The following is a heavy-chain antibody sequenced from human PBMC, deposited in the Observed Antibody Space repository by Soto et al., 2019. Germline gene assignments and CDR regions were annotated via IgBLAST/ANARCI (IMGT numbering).Heavy chain of an antibody. V-gene: IGHV1-2*02. CDR2: INPNSGGT. CDR3: ARDYAFWSGYDYAFDI. Sequence: QVQLVQSGAEVKKPGASVKVSCKASGYTFTGYYMHWVRQAPGQGLEWMGWINPNSGGTNYAQKFQGRVTMTRDTSISTAYMELSRLRSDDTAVYYCARDYAFWSGYDYAFDIWGQGTMVTVSS. CDR1: GYTFTGYY. D-gene: IGHD3-3*01. J-gene: IGHJ3*02.